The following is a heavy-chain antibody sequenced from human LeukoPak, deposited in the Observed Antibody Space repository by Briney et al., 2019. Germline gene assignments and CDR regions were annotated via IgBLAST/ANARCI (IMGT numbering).Heavy chain of an antibody. CDR2: IYTSGST. V-gene: IGHV4-4*07. J-gene: IGHJ6*03. CDR3: ARVISDGVYYYYYMDV. D-gene: IGHD3/OR15-3a*01. Sequence: SETLSLTCTVSGGSINSYYWSWIRQPAGKGLEWIGRIYTSGSTNYNPSLKSRVTMSVDTSKNQFSLKLSSVTAADTAVYYCARVISDGVYYYYYMDVWGKGTTVTVPS. CDR1: GGSINSYY.